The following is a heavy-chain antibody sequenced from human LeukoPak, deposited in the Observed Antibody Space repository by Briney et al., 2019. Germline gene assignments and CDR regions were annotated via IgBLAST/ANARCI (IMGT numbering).Heavy chain of an antibody. CDR2: TYYRSKWYN. Sequence: SQTLSLTCAISGYSVASNSAAWNWIRQCPSMGLEWLGRTYYRSKWYNDYAVSVKSRITINPDTSENHFSLQLNSVTPEDTAVYYCARGYGYYFDYWGQGTLVTVSS. CDR3: ARGYGYYFDY. CDR1: GYSVASNSAA. V-gene: IGHV6-1*01. D-gene: IGHD5-18*01. J-gene: IGHJ4*02.